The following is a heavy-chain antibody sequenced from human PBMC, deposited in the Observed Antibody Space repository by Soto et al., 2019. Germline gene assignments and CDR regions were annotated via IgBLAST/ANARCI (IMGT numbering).Heavy chain of an antibody. V-gene: IGHV4-30-2*05. J-gene: IGHJ6*02. D-gene: IGHD6-6*01. CDR2: IYHSGSA. CDR1: GGSISSGGYS. CDR3: ASLSIAVRLGFYGMDV. Sequence: SETLSLTCAVSGGSISSGGYSWSWIRQPPGKGLEWIGYIYHSGSAYYNPSLKSRVTISVDTSKNQFSLRLSSVTAADTAVYYCASLSIAVRLGFYGMDVWGQGTTVTVSS.